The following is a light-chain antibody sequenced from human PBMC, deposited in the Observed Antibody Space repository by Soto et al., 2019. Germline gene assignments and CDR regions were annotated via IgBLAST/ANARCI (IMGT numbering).Light chain of an antibody. CDR1: SSDIGAYDY. Sequence: QSVLTQPASVSGSPGQSITISCTGTSSDIGAYDYVSWYQQHPGQAPKLILYEVTNRPSGVSNRFSGSKSGNTASLTISGLQAEDKADYYCTSYTSSFTWVFGGGTKVTVL. J-gene: IGLJ3*02. V-gene: IGLV2-14*01. CDR2: EVT. CDR3: TSYTSSFTWV.